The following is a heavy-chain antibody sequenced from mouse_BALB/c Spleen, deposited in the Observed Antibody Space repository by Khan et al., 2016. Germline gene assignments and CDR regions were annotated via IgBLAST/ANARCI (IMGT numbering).Heavy chain of an antibody. Sequence: EVQLVESGPGLVKPSQSLSLTCTVTGYSITSDYAWNWIRQFPGNKLEWMGYISYSGSTSYNPSLKSRISITRDTSKNQFFLQLNSVTTEDTAAYDCARGYYYGKGYFDYWGQGTTLTVSS. CDR3: ARGYYYGKGYFDY. CDR1: GYSITSDYA. CDR2: ISYSGST. D-gene: IGHD1-1*01. J-gene: IGHJ2*01. V-gene: IGHV3-2*02.